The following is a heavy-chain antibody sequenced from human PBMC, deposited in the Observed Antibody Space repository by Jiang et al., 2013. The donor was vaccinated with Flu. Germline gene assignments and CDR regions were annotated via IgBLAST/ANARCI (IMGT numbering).Heavy chain of an antibody. V-gene: IGHV1-18*01. CDR3: ARLRTDSSGYYYFDY. J-gene: IGHJ4*02. D-gene: IGHD3-22*01. CDR1: SYG. CDR2: IRAYNDDT. Sequence: SYGISWVRQAPGQGLEWMGWIRAYNDDTNYELRFQDRVAMTTDSSTSTAYMELRSLRSDDTAVYYCARLRTDSSGYYYFDYWGQGTLVTVSS.